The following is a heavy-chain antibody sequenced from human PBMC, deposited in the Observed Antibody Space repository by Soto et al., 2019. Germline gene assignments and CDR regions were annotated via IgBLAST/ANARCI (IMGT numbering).Heavy chain of an antibody. CDR2: IKSKTDGGTT. Sequence: EVQLVESGGDLVEPGGSLRLSCAASGFTFNNAWMIWVRRAPGKGLEWVGRIKSKTDGGTTDYGAPVKGRFTISRDDSKNTVYLQMNSLKTEDTAVYFCTTHSGAVGGDNYYFDYWGQGTLVTVSS. CDR3: TTHSGAVGGDNYYFDY. V-gene: IGHV3-15*07. D-gene: IGHD3-16*01. J-gene: IGHJ4*02. CDR1: GFTFNNAW.